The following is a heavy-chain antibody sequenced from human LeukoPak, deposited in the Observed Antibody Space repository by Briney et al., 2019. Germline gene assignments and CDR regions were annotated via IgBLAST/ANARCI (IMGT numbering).Heavy chain of an antibody. CDR1: GGTFSSYA. CDR2: IIPILGIA. D-gene: IGHD3-10*01. Sequence: EASVKVSCKASGGTFSSYAISWVRQAPGQGLEWMGRIIPILGIANYAQKFQGRVTMTEDTSTDTAYMELSSLRSEDTAVYYCATGGELLAPPDAFDIWGQGTMVTVSS. V-gene: IGHV1-69*04. CDR3: ATGGELLAPPDAFDI. J-gene: IGHJ3*02.